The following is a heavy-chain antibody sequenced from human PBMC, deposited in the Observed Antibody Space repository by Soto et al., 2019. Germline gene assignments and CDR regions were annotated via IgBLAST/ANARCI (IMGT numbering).Heavy chain of an antibody. V-gene: IGHV3-21*01. CDR3: ARGKKHQSLGGRFGMDV. J-gene: IGHJ6*02. CDR1: GFIFSDFS. Sequence: LRLSCAVSGFIFSDFSMNWVRQAPGKGLEWVASIGSSGGYIFYADSVKGRFTISRDNAKKSLDLQINSLRAEDTAVYYCARGKKHQSLGGRFGMDVWGQGTTVTVSS. CDR2: IGSSGGYI. D-gene: IGHD2-2*01.